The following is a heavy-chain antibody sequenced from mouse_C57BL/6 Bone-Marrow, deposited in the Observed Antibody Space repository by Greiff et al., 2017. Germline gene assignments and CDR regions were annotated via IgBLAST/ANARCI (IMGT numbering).Heavy chain of an antibody. J-gene: IGHJ2*01. CDR2: IDPENGDT. D-gene: IGHD2-3*01. V-gene: IGHV14-4*01. Sequence: EVQLQQSGAELVRPGASVKLSCTASGFNIKDDYMHWVKQRPEQGLEWIGWIDPENGDTEYASKFQGKATITADTSSNTAYLQLSSLTSEDTAVYYCTTRYYDGYRYYFDYWGQGTTLTVSS. CDR3: TTRYYDGYRYYFDY. CDR1: GFNIKDDY.